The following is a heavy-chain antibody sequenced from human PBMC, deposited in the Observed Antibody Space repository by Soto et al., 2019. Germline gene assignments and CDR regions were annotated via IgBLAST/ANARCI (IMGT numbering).Heavy chain of an antibody. J-gene: IGHJ4*01. CDR3: ASLCSSTSCYEGY. D-gene: IGHD2-2*01. CDR2: IYYSGST. V-gene: IGHV4-59*01. CDR1: GDSISSYY. Sequence: QVQLQESGPGLVKPSETLSLTCTVSGDSISSYYWSWIRQPPGKGLEWIGYIYYSGSTSYNPSLKSRVTISVDTYKNQFSLKLSSVTAADTAVYYCASLCSSTSCYEGYWGQGTLVTVSS.